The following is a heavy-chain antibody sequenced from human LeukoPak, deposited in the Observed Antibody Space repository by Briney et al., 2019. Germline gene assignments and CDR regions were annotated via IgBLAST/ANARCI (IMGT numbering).Heavy chain of an antibody. CDR3: ARVRGNYYDSSGYYRGSYYYYYMDV. D-gene: IGHD3-22*01. V-gene: IGHV4-39*01. Sequence: PSETLSLTCTVSGGSISSSSYYWGWIRQPPGKGLEWIGSIYYSGSTYYNPSLKSRVTISVDTSKNQFSLKLSSVTAADTAVYYCARVRGNYYDSSGYYRGSYYYYYMDVWGKGTTVTISS. J-gene: IGHJ6*03. CDR1: GGSISSSSYY. CDR2: IYYSGST.